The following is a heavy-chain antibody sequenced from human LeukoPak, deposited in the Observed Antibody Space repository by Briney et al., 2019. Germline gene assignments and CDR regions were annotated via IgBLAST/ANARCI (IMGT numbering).Heavy chain of an antibody. J-gene: IGHJ5*02. Sequence: ASVTVSCKASGYTFTGYYMHWVRQAPGQGLEWMGWINPNSGGTNYAQKFQGRVTMTRDTSISTAYMELSRLRSDDTAVYYCAREYSGYGWFDPWGQGTLVTVSS. CDR2: INPNSGGT. CDR3: AREYSGYGWFDP. CDR1: GYTFTGYY. D-gene: IGHD5-12*01. V-gene: IGHV1-2*02.